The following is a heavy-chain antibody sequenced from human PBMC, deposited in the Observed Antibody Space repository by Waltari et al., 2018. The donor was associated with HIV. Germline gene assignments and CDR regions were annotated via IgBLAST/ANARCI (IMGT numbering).Heavy chain of an antibody. Sequence: EVRLVESGGALVQPGESLRLSCAASGFTFSNYWMHWVRPAPGKGLVLVSRINTDGTTTTYADSVRGRVTISRDNAKNTLDLQMNSLKADDTAVYYCARANVFPRFGEFSNYGMDVWGQGTMVTVSS. CDR1: GFTFSNYW. CDR2: INTDGTTT. V-gene: IGHV3-74*01. CDR3: ARANVFPRFGEFSNYGMDV. J-gene: IGHJ6*02. D-gene: IGHD3-10*01.